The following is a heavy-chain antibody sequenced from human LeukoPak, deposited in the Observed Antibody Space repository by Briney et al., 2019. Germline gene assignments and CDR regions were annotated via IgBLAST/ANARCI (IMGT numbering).Heavy chain of an antibody. CDR2: IYYSGST. J-gene: IGHJ4*02. CDR1: GGSISSYY. Sequence: SETLSLTCTVSGGSISSYYWSWIRQPPGKGLERIGYIYYSGSTKYNPSLKSRVTISVDTSKNQFSLKLSSVTAADTAVYYCARHSDILTGYPFDYWGQGTLVTVSS. V-gene: IGHV4-59*08. D-gene: IGHD3-9*01. CDR3: ARHSDILTGYPFDY.